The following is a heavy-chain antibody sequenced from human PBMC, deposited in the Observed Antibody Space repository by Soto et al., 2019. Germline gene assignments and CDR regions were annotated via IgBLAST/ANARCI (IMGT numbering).Heavy chain of an antibody. D-gene: IGHD2-15*01. CDR3: ARSPGGTVSTGLGKRCSGGSCPFDY. Sequence: QVQLVQSGAEVKKPGSSVKVSCKASGGTFSSYAISWVRQAPGQGLEWMGGIIPIFGTANYAQKFQGRVTITADESTSTAYMELSSLRSEDTAVYYCARSPGGTVSTGLGKRCSGGSCPFDYWGQGTLVTVSS. V-gene: IGHV1-69*01. J-gene: IGHJ4*02. CDR2: IIPIFGTA. CDR1: GGTFSSYA.